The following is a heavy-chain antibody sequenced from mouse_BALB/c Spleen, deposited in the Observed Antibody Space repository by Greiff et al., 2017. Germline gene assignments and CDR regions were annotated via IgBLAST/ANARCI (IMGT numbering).Heavy chain of an antibody. CDR1: GFNIKDYY. V-gene: IGHV14-4*02. J-gene: IGHJ2*01. CDR3: NARYYFDY. Sequence: LVESGAELVRSGASVKLSCTASGFNIKDYYMHWVKQRPEQGLEWIGWIDPENGDTEYAPKFQGKATMTADTSSNTAYLQLSSLTSEDTAVYYCNARYYFDYWGQGTTLTVSS. CDR2: IDPENGDT.